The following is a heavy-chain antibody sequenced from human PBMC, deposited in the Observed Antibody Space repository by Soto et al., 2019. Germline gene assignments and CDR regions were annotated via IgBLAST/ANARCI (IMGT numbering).Heavy chain of an antibody. D-gene: IGHD3-16*01. CDR1: GYIFVNYG. CDR2: ISPYTGNT. CDR3: AMVDLYVTHTPQDV. Sequence: QGQLEQSGDEVKKPGASVKVSCKASGYIFVNYGIAWVRQAPGQGLEWLGWISPYTGNTYYATKLQGRLTLTTDTSTSTAFMDLGSLTSAATAVYYCAMVDLYVTHTPQDVWGHGTTVTVSS. J-gene: IGHJ6*02. V-gene: IGHV1-18*01.